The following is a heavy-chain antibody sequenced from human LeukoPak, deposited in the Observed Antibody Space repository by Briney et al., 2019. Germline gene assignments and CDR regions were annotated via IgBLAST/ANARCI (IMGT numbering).Heavy chain of an antibody. Sequence: GGSLRLSCAASGFTFSSYAMHWVRQAPGKGLEWVAVISYDGSNKYYADSVKGRFTISRDNSKNTLYLQMNSLRAEDTAVYYCARVGDGSGSYPDYWGQGTLVTVSS. V-gene: IGHV3-30*04. CDR1: GFTFSSYA. D-gene: IGHD3-10*01. J-gene: IGHJ4*02. CDR2: ISYDGSNK. CDR3: ARVGDGSGSYPDY.